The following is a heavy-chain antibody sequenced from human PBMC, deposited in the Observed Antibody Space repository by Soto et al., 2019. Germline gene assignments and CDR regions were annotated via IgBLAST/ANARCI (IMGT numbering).Heavy chain of an antibody. CDR3: ARDFYDSSDYDAFDI. J-gene: IGHJ3*02. D-gene: IGHD3-22*01. Sequence: ASVKVSCKASGYAFTSYAMHWVRQAPGQRLEWMGWINAGNGNTKYSQKFQGRVTITRDTSASTSYMELSSLRSEDTAVYYCARDFYDSSDYDAFDIWGQGTMVTVSS. CDR1: GYAFTSYA. V-gene: IGHV1-3*01. CDR2: INAGNGNT.